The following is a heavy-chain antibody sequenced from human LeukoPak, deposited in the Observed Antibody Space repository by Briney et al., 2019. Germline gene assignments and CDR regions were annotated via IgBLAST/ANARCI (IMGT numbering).Heavy chain of an antibody. V-gene: IGHV5-51*01. J-gene: IGHJ5*02. CDR3: ARQKSETSRYSYDNWFDP. D-gene: IGHD5-18*01. CDR2: IYPGDSDT. CDR1: GYSFTSYW. Sequence: GESLKISCKGSGYSFTSYWIGWVRQMPGKGLEWMGIIYPGDSDTRYSPSFQGQVTISADKSISTAYLQWSSLKASDTAMYYCARQKSETSRYSYDNWFDPWGQGTLVTVSS.